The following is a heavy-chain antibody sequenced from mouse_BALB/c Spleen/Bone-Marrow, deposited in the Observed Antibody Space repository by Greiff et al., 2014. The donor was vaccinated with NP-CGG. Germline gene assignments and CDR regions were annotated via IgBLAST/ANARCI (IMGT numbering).Heavy chain of an antibody. V-gene: IGHV1-69*02. CDR3: TKKSDYDGISSFDY. D-gene: IGHD1-1*01. J-gene: IGHJ2*01. CDR2: IYPSDTYT. CDR1: GYTFTSYW. Sequence: VQLVESGAELVRPGASVKLSCKASGYTFTSYWINWVKQRPGQGLEWIGNIYPSDTYTNYNQEFKDKATLTVDKSSSTAYMQLSSPTAEDSAVYYCTKKSDYDGISSFDYWGQGTTLTVSS.